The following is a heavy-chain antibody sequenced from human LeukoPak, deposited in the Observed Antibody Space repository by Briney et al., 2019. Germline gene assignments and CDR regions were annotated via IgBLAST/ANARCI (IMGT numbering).Heavy chain of an antibody. CDR3: AREGRFGGVKLWYFDL. CDR1: GFTFSSNY. D-gene: IGHD3-16*01. CDR2: IYSGGST. V-gene: IGHV3-53*01. J-gene: IGHJ2*01. Sequence: GGSLRLSCAASGFTFSSNYMSWVRQAPGKGLEWVSVIYSGGSTYYSDSVKGRFTISRDNSKNTLYLQMNSRRAEDTTVYYCAREGRFGGVKLWYFDLWGRGTLVTVSS.